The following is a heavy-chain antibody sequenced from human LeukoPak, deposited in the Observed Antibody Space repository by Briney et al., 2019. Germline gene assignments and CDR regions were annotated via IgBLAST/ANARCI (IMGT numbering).Heavy chain of an antibody. CDR1: GGSISSYY. D-gene: IGHD6-19*01. CDR3: ARHGPGYSSVFDY. CDR2: LYYTGST. Sequence: SETLSLTCTVSGGSISSYYWSWIRQPPGKGLGWMGYLYYTGSTNYNPSLKSRVTISVDMSKNQFSLKLRSMTAADTAVYYCARHGPGYSSVFDYWGQGTLVTVSS. V-gene: IGHV4-59*08. J-gene: IGHJ4*02.